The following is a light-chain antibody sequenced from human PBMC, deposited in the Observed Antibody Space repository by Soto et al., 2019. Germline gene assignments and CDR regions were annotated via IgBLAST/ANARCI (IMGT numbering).Light chain of an antibody. J-gene: IGKJ5*01. CDR1: QNIASS. CDR3: QSYNTARPT. CDR2: VAS. V-gene: IGKV1-39*01. Sequence: DIQMTQSPSSLSASVGGSVTITCRASQNIASSVNWYQQKPGEAPKLLIYVASSLQSGVPSRFSGSGSGTDFTFTISSLQPEDFATYYCQSYNTARPTFGQGTRLEI.